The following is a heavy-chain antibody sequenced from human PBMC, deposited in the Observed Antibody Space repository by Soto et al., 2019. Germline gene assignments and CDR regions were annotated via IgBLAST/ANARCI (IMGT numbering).Heavy chain of an antibody. V-gene: IGHV1-3*01. Sequence: ASVKVSCKGSGYTFGRDGMHWVRQAPGQGLEWLAWINAINGDTKYSQRFQGRLTVSRDTSANTAYLQLSSLRFEDTAVYYCARSGGYFFPSDGWGQGTLVTSSS. D-gene: IGHD3-22*01. CDR3: ARSGGYFFPSDG. CDR2: INAINGDT. CDR1: GYTFGRDG. J-gene: IGHJ4*02.